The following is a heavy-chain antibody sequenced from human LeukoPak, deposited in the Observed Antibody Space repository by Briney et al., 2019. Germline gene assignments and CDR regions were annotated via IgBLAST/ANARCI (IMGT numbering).Heavy chain of an antibody. CDR1: GFTFSSYA. V-gene: IGHV3-7*01. CDR3: ARDQTSIYTSCESCYYSMDV. J-gene: IGHJ6*03. D-gene: IGHD2-2*01. CDR2: IKQDGSEK. Sequence: AGGSLRLSCAACGFTFSSYAMSWVRQAPGKGREWVANIKQDGSEKYYVDSVKGRFTISRDNAKNSLYLQMNSLRAEDTAVYYCARDQTSIYTSCESCYYSMDVWGKGTTVTVSS.